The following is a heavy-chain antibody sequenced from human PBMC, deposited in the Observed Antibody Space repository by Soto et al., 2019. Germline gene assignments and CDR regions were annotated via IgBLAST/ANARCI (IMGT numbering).Heavy chain of an antibody. CDR3: AKGYNWNDPFDY. V-gene: IGHV3-9*01. Sequence: DVQLVESGGGLVQPGRSLRLSCAASGFTFDDYAMHWVRQAPGKGLEWVSGISWNSGSIGYADSVKGRFTISRDNAKNSLYLQINSLRAEDTALYYCAKGYNWNDPFDYWGQGTLVTVSS. D-gene: IGHD1-1*01. J-gene: IGHJ4*02. CDR2: ISWNSGSI. CDR1: GFTFDDYA.